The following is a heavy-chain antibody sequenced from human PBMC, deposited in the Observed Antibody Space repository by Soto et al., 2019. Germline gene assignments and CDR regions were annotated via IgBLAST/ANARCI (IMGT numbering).Heavy chain of an antibody. J-gene: IGHJ4*02. CDR1: GYTFTSYG. V-gene: IGHV1-18*04. D-gene: IGHD4-17*01. CDR3: ARVGSDGDLQGYYFDY. CDR2: ISAYNGNT. Sequence: GASVKVSCKASGYTFTSYGISWVRQAPGQGLEWMGWISAYNGNTNYAQKLQGRVTMTTDTSTSTAYRELRSLRTDDTAVYYCARVGSDGDLQGYYFDYWGQGTLVTVSS.